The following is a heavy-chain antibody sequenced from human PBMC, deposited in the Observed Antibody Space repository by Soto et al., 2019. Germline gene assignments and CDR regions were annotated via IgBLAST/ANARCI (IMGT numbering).Heavy chain of an antibody. D-gene: IGHD3-22*01. V-gene: IGHV1-8*01. CDR2: MNPNSGNT. CDR3: ARVYPIDVSGYITLYYYYYGMDV. Sequence: ASVKVSCKASGYTFTSYDINWVRQATGQGLEWMGWMNPNSGNTGYAQKLQGRVTMTRNTSISTAYMELSSLRSEDTAVYYCARVYPIDVSGYITLYYYYYGMDVWGQGTTVTVSS. J-gene: IGHJ6*02. CDR1: GYTFTSYD.